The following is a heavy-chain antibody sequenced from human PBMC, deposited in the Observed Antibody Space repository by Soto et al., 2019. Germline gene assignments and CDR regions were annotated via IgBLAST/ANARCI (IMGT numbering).Heavy chain of an antibody. CDR2: IYYSGST. V-gene: IGHV4-31*03. J-gene: IGHJ5*02. Sequence: QVQLQESGPGLVKPSQTLSLTCTVSGGSISSGGYYWSWIRQHPGKGLEGFGYIYYSGSTYYNPSLKSRVSISVDTSKTQFSLKLSSVTAADTAVYYCARDVIAAANNWFDPWGQGTLVTVSS. CDR1: GGSISSGGYY. CDR3: ARDVIAAANNWFDP. D-gene: IGHD6-13*01.